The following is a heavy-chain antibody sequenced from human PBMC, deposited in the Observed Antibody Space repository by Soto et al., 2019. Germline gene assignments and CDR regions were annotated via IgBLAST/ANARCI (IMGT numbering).Heavy chain of an antibody. D-gene: IGHD3-10*01. CDR3: ARDRGYYGSGSSSWFDP. J-gene: IGHJ5*02. Sequence: GGSLRLSCAASGFTFSSYCMHWVRQAPGKGLEWVAVIWYDGSNKYYADSVKGRFTISRDNSKNTLYLQMNSLRAEDTAVYYCARDRGYYGSGSSSWFDPWGQGTLVTVSS. CDR1: GFTFSSYC. CDR2: IWYDGSNK. V-gene: IGHV3-33*01.